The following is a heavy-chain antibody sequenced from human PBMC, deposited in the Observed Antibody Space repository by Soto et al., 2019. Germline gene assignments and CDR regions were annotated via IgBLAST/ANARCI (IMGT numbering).Heavy chain of an antibody. CDR2: ISVSGDIT. Sequence: EVQLLESGGGLEQPGGSLRLSCAASGFTFSSYAMSWVRQAPGKGLEWVSIISVSGDITYYADSLKGRFTISRDNSKNTLYLQMNSPSAEDTALYYCANWVVAAATNRPSDYWGRGTLVTVSS. V-gene: IGHV3-23*01. J-gene: IGHJ4*02. CDR3: ANWVVAAATNRPSDY. D-gene: IGHD2-15*01. CDR1: GFTFSSYA.